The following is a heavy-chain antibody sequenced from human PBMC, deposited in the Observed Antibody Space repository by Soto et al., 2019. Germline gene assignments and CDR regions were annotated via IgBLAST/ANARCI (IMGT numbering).Heavy chain of an antibody. D-gene: IGHD3-3*01. J-gene: IGHJ4*02. CDR1: GGSFSGYY. Sequence: SETLSLTCAVYGGSFSGYYWSWTRQPPGKGLEWIGEINHSGSTNYNPSLKSRVTISVDTSKNQFSLKLSSVTAADTAVYYCARGPPSTRIFGVVTPLRYWGQGTLVTVSS. CDR2: INHSGST. CDR3: ARGPPSTRIFGVVTPLRY. V-gene: IGHV4-34*01.